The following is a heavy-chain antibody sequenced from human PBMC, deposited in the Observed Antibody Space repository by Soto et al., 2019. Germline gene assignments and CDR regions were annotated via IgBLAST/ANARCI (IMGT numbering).Heavy chain of an antibody. Sequence: EVQLLESGGGLVQPGGSLRLSCAASGFTFNNYAMSWVRQAPGKGLEWVSAISGGGDTTSYADSVKGRFTVSRDGSKKTVYLQMDRLGAGGPGGNLWAEGTGGSGDLTPPVCLRGQGTLVTVSS. J-gene: IGHJ4*02. V-gene: IGHV3-23*01. CDR2: ISGGGDTT. CDR3: AEGTGGSGDLTPPVCL. CDR1: GFTFNNYA. D-gene: IGHD3-10*01.